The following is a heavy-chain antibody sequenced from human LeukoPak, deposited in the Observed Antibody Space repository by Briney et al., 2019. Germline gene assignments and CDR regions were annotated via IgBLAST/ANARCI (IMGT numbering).Heavy chain of an antibody. CDR1: GFTFSSYG. J-gene: IGHJ4*02. D-gene: IGHD3-10*02. CDR3: ARESGAAKIGQMLNY. V-gene: IGHV3-30*02. CDR2: IRYDGSNK. Sequence: GGSLRLSCAASGFTFSSYGMHWVRQAPGKGLEWVAFIRYDGSNKYYADSLKGRFTISRDNSKNTLYLQMNSLRAEDTAVFYCARESGAAKIGQMLNYWGQGTLVTVSS.